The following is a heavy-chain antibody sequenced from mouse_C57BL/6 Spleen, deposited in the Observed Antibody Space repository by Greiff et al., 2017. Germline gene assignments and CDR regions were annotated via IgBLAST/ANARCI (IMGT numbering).Heavy chain of an antibody. J-gene: IGHJ1*03. Sequence: DVKLVESGGGLVKPGGSLKLSCAASGFTFSDYGMHWVRQAPEKGLEWVAYISSGSSTIYYADTVKGRFTISRDNAKNTLFLQMTSLRSEDTAMYYCASLYYGSRYFDVWGTGTTVTVSS. V-gene: IGHV5-17*01. D-gene: IGHD1-1*01. CDR2: ISSGSSTI. CDR3: ASLYYGSRYFDV. CDR1: GFTFSDYG.